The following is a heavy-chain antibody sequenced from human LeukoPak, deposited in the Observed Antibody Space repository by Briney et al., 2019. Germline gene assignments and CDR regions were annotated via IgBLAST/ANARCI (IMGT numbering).Heavy chain of an antibody. D-gene: IGHD3-16*01. CDR1: GFSLSNARVG. CDR3: ARITLGGYFDY. Sequence: SGPTLVKPTETRTLTCTVSGFSLSNARVGGGWIRQPPGKALEWLAYIFSNDEKSYSTSLRSRLTISKDTSKGQVVLSMTNMGPVDTATYYCARITLGGYFDYWGEGTLVSVSS. CDR2: IFSNDEK. V-gene: IGHV2-26*01. J-gene: IGHJ4*02.